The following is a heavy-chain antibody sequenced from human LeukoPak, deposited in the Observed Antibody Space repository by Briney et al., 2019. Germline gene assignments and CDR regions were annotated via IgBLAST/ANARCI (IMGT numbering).Heavy chain of an antibody. CDR2: IYYSGST. CDR1: GGSISSSSYY. D-gene: IGHD6-6*01. Sequence: SETLSLTCTVSGGSISSSSYYWGWIRQPPGKGLEWIGSIYYSGSTYYNPSLKSRVTISVDTSKNQFSLKLSSVTAADTAVYYCARHFSGAAPGLVWGQGTLVTVSS. CDR3: ARHFSGAAPGLV. J-gene: IGHJ4*02. V-gene: IGHV4-39*07.